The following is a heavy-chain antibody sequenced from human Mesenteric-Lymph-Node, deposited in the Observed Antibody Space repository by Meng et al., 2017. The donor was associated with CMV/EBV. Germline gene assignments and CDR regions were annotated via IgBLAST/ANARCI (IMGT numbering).Heavy chain of an antibody. D-gene: IGHD3-22*01. V-gene: IGHV1-69*05. J-gene: IGHJ3*02. CDR2: IIPIFGTA. CDR3: AIVRDYYDSSGYYHDAFDI. CDR1: GYTFTGYY. Sequence: SVKVSCKASGYTFTGYYMHWVRQAPGQGLEWMGGIIPIFGTANYAQKFQGRVTITTDESTSTAYMELSSLRSEDTAVYYCAIVRDYYDSSGYYHDAFDIWGQGTMVTVSS.